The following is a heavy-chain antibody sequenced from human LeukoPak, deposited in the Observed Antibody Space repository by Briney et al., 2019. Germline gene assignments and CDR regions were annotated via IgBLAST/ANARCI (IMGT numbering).Heavy chain of an antibody. CDR3: ARASGIYGSGWYFDY. CDR2: IKQDGSEK. D-gene: IGHD6-19*01. J-gene: IGHJ4*02. Sequence: GGSLRLSCAASGFTFSSYWMSWVRQAPGKGLEWVANIKQDGSEKYYVDSVKGRFTISRDNAKNSLYLQMNSLRAEDTAVYYCARASGIYGSGWYFDYWGQGTLVTVSS. CDR1: GFTFSSYW. V-gene: IGHV3-7*01.